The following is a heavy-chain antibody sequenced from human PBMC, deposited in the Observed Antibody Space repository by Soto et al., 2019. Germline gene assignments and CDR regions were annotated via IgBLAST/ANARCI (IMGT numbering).Heavy chain of an antibody. Sequence: ESLSLTCTVSGGSISSYYWSWIRQPPGKGLEWIGYIYYSGSTNYNPSLKSRVTISVDTSKNQFSLKLSSVTAADTAVYYCAREDYGDTAYLDYWGQGTLVTVSS. CDR2: IYYSGST. V-gene: IGHV4-59*01. CDR1: GGSISSYY. J-gene: IGHJ4*02. D-gene: IGHD4-17*01. CDR3: AREDYGDTAYLDY.